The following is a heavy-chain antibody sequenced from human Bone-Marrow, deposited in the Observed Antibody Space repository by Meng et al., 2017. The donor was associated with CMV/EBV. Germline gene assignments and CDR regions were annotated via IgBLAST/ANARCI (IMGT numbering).Heavy chain of an antibody. CDR1: GGSFSGYY. J-gene: IGHJ6*02. CDR3: ARGARLAV. D-gene: IGHD6-6*01. CDR2: INHSGST. Sequence: SETLSLTCAVYGGSFSGYYWSWIRQPQGKGLEWIGEINHSGSTNYNPSLKSRVTISVDTSKNQFSLKLSSVTAADTAVYYCARGARLAVWGQGTTVTVSS. V-gene: IGHV4-34*01.